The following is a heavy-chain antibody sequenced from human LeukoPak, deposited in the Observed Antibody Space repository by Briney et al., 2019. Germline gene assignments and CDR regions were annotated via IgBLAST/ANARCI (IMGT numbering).Heavy chain of an antibody. CDR3: ARGDTYDAFDI. CDR2: IYYSGST. Sequence: IGYIYYSGSTNYNPSLKSRVTISVDTSKNQFSLKLSSVTAADTAVYYCARGDTYDAFDIWGQGTMVTVSS. V-gene: IGHV4-59*09. J-gene: IGHJ3*02. D-gene: IGHD2-2*02.